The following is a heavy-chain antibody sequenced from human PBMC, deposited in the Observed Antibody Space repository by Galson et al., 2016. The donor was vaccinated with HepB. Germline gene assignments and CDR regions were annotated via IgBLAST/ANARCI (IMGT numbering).Heavy chain of an antibody. CDR2: IWYDGSRT. D-gene: IGHD3-22*01. CDR3: ARGNYDSPGYFFDNWFDP. Sequence: SLRLSCAASGFGFSSYGMYWVRQAPGKGLEWVANIWYDGSRTYYADSVKGRFTISRDNSKSTVFLQMNSLRGEDTAVYYCARGNYDSPGYFFDNWFDPWGQGTLVTVSS. V-gene: IGHV3-33*08. J-gene: IGHJ5*02. CDR1: GFGFSSYG.